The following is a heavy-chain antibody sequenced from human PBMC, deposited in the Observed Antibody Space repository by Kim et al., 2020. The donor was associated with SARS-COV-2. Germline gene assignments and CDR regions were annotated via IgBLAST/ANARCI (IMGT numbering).Heavy chain of an antibody. J-gene: IGHJ4*02. CDR2: INHSGSN. CDR3: ARGSGDLGPQRGSVYFDY. CDR1: GGSFSGYY. V-gene: IGHV4-34*01. D-gene: IGHD2-21*01. Sequence: SETLSLTCAVYGGSFSGYYWSWIRQPPGKGLEWIGEINHSGSNNYNTALKSRVTISVDTSKNQFSLKLSTVTAADTAVYYCARGSGDLGPQRGSVYFDYWGQGTLLTVSS.